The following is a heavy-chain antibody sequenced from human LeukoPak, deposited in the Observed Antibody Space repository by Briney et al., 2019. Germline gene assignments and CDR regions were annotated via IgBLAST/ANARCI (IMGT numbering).Heavy chain of an antibody. D-gene: IGHD2-2*01. J-gene: IGHJ6*03. CDR2: IVVGSGNT. CDR1: GFTFTSYA. CDR3: TAGYLPAANYYYYYYMDV. V-gene: IGHV1-58*01. Sequence: SVKVSCKASGFTFTSYAVQWVRQARGQRLEWIGWIVVGSGNTNYAQKFQERVTITRDMSTSTAYMEPSSLRSEDTAVYYCTAGYLPAANYYYYYYMDVWGKGTTVTVSS.